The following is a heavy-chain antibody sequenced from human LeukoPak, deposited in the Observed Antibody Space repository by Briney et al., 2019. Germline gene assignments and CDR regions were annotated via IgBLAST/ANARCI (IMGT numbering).Heavy chain of an antibody. J-gene: IGHJ2*01. D-gene: IGHD2-2*01. CDR1: GGSFSGYY. CDR3: ARVVIRYWYFDL. V-gene: IGHV4-34*01. CDR2: INHSGSA. Sequence: SETLCLTCAVYGGSFSGYYWSWIRQPPGKGLEWIGEINHSGSANYNPSLKSRLIISLDTSKNQFSLQLNSVTAADTAVYYCARVVIRYWYFDLWGRGTLVTVSS.